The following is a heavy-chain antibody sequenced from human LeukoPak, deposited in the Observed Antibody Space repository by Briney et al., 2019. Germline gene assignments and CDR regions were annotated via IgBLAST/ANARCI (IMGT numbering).Heavy chain of an antibody. CDR3: AKEVYYYDSSGYYYFDAFDI. J-gene: IGHJ3*02. V-gene: IGHV3-30*18. D-gene: IGHD3-22*01. Sequence: PGRSLRLSCAASGFTFSSYSMHWVRQAPGKGLEWVAVISHDGSNKYYADSVKGRFTISRDNSKNTLYLQMNSLRAEDTAVYYCAKEVYYYDSSGYYYFDAFDIWGQGTMVTVSS. CDR1: GFTFSSYS. CDR2: ISHDGSNK.